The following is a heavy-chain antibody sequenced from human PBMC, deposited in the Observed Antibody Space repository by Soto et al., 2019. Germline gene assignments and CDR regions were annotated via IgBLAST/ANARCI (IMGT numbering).Heavy chain of an antibody. V-gene: IGHV4-30-4*08. D-gene: IGHD3-3*01. J-gene: IGHJ4*02. CDR1: GGSISSGDYY. CDR3: ARQQADFVGGQYFFDY. CDR2: VYYSGVT. Sequence: SETLSLTCTVSGGSISSGDYYWSWIRQPPGKGLEWIEYVYYSGVTYYNPSLKSRLTISLDTSKTQFSLKLGSVTAADTAVYFCARQQADFVGGQYFFDYWSQGTLVTVSS.